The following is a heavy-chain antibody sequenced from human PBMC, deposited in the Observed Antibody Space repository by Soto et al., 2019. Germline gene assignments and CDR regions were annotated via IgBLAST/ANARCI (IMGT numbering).Heavy chain of an antibody. J-gene: IGHJ4*02. CDR2: IYSNGKA. D-gene: IGHD1-20*01. CDR3: ATSQKGYNWNYFDH. V-gene: IGHV4-59*05. Sequence: PSETLSLTCTVSGGSLSNYNWNWVRQSAGKGLEWIGRIYSNGKASYNPSLESRVSVSVDTSKSQFSLKLSAVTAADTAVYYCATSQKGYNWNYFDHWGQGALVTVSS. CDR1: GGSLSNYN.